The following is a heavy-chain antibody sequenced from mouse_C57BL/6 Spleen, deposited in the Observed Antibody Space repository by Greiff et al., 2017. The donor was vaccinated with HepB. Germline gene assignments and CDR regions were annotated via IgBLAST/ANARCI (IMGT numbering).Heavy chain of an antibody. V-gene: IGHV5-4*03. J-gene: IGHJ3*01. D-gene: IGHD1-1*01. Sequence: EVKLVESGGGLVKPGGSLKLSCAASGFTFSSYAMSWVRQTPEKRLEWVATISDGGSYTYYPDNVKGRFTISRDNAKNNLYLQMSHLKSEDTAMYYCASYYCSSPWFAYWGQGTLVTVSA. CDR2: ISDGGSYT. CDR3: ASYYCSSPWFAY. CDR1: GFTFSSYA.